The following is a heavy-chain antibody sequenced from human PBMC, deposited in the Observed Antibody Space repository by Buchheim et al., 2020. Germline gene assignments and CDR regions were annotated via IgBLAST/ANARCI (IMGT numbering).Heavy chain of an antibody. D-gene: IGHD3-10*01. Sequence: QVQLVESGEGVVQPGRSLRLSCAASGFSFSKIGMHWVRQAPGKGLEWVAVIWYDGSNKYYADSVKGRFTISRDNSKNTLYLQMNSLRDEDTAVYYCAKIGSGNYYYYGMDVWGQGTT. CDR2: IWYDGSNK. J-gene: IGHJ6*02. CDR3: AKIGSGNYYYYGMDV. V-gene: IGHV3-33*06. CDR1: GFSFSKIG.